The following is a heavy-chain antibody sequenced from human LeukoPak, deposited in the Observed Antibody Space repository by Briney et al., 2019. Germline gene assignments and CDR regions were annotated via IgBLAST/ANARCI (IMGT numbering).Heavy chain of an antibody. CDR1: GGTFSSYA. V-gene: IGHV1-69*01. J-gene: IGHJ5*02. CDR3: ARVTHTELSTWFDP. CDR2: ISAYNGNT. Sequence: GSSVKVSCKASGGTFSSYAISWVRQAPGQGLEWMGWISAYNGNTNYAQKFQGRVTITADESTTTAYMELSSLRSEDTAVYYCARVTHTELSTWFDPWGQGTLVTVSS. D-gene: IGHD5-18*01.